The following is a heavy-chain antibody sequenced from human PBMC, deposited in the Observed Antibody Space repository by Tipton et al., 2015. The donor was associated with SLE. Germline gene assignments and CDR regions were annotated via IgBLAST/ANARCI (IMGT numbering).Heavy chain of an antibody. CDR3: ARDFWSGNSHFFDL. J-gene: IGHJ5*02. Sequence: TLSLTCTVSGGSISSYYWSWIRQPPGKGLEWIGYIYTSGSTNYNPSLKSRVTISVDTSKNQFSLKLSSVTAADTAVYYCARDFWSGNSHFFDLWGQGTLVTVSS. V-gene: IGHV4-4*08. D-gene: IGHD3-3*01. CDR1: GGSISSYY. CDR2: IYTSGST.